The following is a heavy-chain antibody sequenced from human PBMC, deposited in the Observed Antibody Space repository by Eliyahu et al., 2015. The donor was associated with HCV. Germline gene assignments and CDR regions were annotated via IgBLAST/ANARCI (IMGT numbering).Heavy chain of an antibody. CDR3: ARPGSGGSFGYFES. V-gene: IGHV4-59*01. CDR1: GVSIRXSY. CDR2: FYYFGST. J-gene: IGHJ4*02. D-gene: IGHD2-15*01. Sequence: QVHLLESGPGLVKPSETLSLTCTVSGVSIRXSYWSWIRQSPGKGLEWIGYFYYFGSTNYNPSLKSRGTISVDTSNNQLSLKLISVTPTDTGVYFCARPGSGGSFGYFESWGQGTLVTVSS.